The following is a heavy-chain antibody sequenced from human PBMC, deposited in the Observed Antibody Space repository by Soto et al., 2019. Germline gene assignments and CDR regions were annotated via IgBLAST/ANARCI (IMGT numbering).Heavy chain of an antibody. CDR3: ARGGPLGMAAAGYNWFDP. Sequence: QVQLVQSGAEVKKPGASVKVSCKASGYTFTGYYMHWVRQAPGQGLEWMGWINPNSGGTNYAQKFQGWVTMTRDTSISTAYMELSRLRSDDTAVYYCARGGPLGMAAAGYNWFDPWGQGTLVTVSS. CDR1: GYTFTGYY. CDR2: INPNSGGT. J-gene: IGHJ5*02. V-gene: IGHV1-2*04. D-gene: IGHD6-13*01.